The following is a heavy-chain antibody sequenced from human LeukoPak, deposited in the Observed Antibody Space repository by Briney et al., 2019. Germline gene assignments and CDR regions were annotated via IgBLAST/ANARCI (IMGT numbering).Heavy chain of an antibody. Sequence: PGGSLRLSCAASGFTFSDYYMNWIRQAPGKGLERVSYISISSSYTNYADSVEGRFTISRDNAKNSLYLQMHSLRTEDTAVYYCARDLRMGYYYDTSGYYAFDYWGQGTLVTVSS. CDR2: ISISSSYT. CDR3: ARDLRMGYYYDTSGYYAFDY. J-gene: IGHJ4*02. V-gene: IGHV3-11*05. CDR1: GFTFSDYY. D-gene: IGHD3-22*01.